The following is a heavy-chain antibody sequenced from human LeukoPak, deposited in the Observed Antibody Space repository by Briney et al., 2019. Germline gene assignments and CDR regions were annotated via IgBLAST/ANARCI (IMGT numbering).Heavy chain of an antibody. V-gene: IGHV3-21*01. CDR3: RNDQGSGILTGDIDY. J-gene: IGHJ4*02. Sequence: PGGSLRLSCAASGFSFSSYSMNWVRQAPGKGLEWVSSISFSSSYIYYADSVKGRFTISRDNAKNSLYLQMHSLRDEDTAVYDCRNDQGSGILTGDIDYWGQGTLVTVSS. D-gene: IGHD3-9*01. CDR2: ISFSSSYI. CDR1: GFSFSSYS.